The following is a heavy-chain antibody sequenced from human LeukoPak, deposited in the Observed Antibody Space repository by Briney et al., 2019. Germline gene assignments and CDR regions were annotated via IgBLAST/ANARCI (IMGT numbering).Heavy chain of an antibody. Sequence: GASVKVSCKASGCTFSSYAISWVRQAPGQGLEWMGRIIPILGIANYAQKFQGRVTITADKSTSTAYMELSSLRSEDTAVYYCARPPYYYDSSGYYDWGQGTLVTVSS. CDR3: ARPPYYYDSSGYYD. V-gene: IGHV1-69*04. CDR1: GCTFSSYA. CDR2: IIPILGIA. J-gene: IGHJ4*02. D-gene: IGHD3-22*01.